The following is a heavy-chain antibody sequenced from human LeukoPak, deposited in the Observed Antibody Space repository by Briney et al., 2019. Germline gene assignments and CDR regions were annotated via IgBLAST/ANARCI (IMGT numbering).Heavy chain of an antibody. J-gene: IGHJ5*02. CDR1: GGSISSYY. V-gene: IGHV4-59*08. D-gene: IGHD3-10*01. Sequence: SETLSLTCTVSGGSISSYYWSWIRQPPGEGLEWIGYIYYSGSTNYNPSLKSRVTISVDTSKNQFSLKLSSVTAADTAVYYCARSGGSGSYYFTDWFDPWGQGTLVTVSS. CDR3: ARSGGSGSYYFTDWFDP. CDR2: IYYSGST.